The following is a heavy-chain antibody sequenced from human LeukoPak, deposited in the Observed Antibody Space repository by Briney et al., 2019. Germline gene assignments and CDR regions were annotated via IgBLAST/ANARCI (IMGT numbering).Heavy chain of an antibody. D-gene: IGHD3-10*01. CDR3: ARSSKLLKSFDY. CDR1: GGSISSSSYY. J-gene: IGHJ4*02. Sequence: SETLSLTCTVSGGSISSSSYYWGWIRQPPGKGLEWIGSIYYSGSTYYNPSLKSRVTISVDTSKNQFSLKLSSATAADTAVYYCARSSKLLKSFDYWGQGTLVTVSS. V-gene: IGHV4-39*01. CDR2: IYYSGST.